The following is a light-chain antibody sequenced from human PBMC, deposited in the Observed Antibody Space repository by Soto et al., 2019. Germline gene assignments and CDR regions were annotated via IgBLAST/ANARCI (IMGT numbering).Light chain of an antibody. J-gene: IGKJ1*01. V-gene: IGKV3-15*01. CDR2: GAF. CDR3: QQYNNWPPWT. Sequence: EVVMTQSPATLSVSPGERATLSCRASQSVTTNMAWYQQKPGLAPRLLIYGAFTRATGIPARFSGSGSGTDFTLIISSLQSEDVAVYYCQQYNNWPPWTVGQETKLDIK. CDR1: QSVTTN.